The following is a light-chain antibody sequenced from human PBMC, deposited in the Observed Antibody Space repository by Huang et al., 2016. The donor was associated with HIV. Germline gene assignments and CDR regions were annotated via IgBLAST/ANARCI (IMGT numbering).Light chain of an antibody. CDR2: AAS. J-gene: IGKJ5*01. CDR3: QQSYNTPLT. V-gene: IGKV1-39*01. CDR1: QSISNY. Sequence: DIQMTHSPSSLSASVGDTVTITCRASQSISNYLNWYQQKPGKAPKLLVYAASSLQIGVPSRFSGSGSRTDFTLTISSLQPEDFATYYCQQSYNTPLTFGQGTRLEIK.